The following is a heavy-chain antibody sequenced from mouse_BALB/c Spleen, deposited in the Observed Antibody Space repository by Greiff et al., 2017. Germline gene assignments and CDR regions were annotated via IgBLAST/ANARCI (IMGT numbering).Heavy chain of an antibody. Sequence: DVMLVESGGGLVQPGGSLKLSCAASGFTFSSYWMSWVRQSPEKGLEWVAEIRLKSDNYATHYAESVKGKFTISRDDSKSRLYLQMNSLRAEDTGIYYCTYYDYSYAMDYWGQGTSVTVSS. CDR3: TYYDYSYAMDY. CDR1: GFTFSSYW. J-gene: IGHJ4*01. D-gene: IGHD2-4*01. CDR2: IRLKSDNYAT. V-gene: IGHV6-6*02.